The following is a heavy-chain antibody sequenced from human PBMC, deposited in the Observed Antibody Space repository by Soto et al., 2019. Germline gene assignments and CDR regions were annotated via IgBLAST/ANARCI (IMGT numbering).Heavy chain of an antibody. D-gene: IGHD6-6*01. Sequence: SLRLSCTACGFSFGDYAMSWFRQAPGKGLEWVGFIRSKAYGGTTEYAASVKGRFTISRDDSKSIAYLQMNSLKTEDTAVYYCTRESIATQNAVKELGVNAFDICGQGTMVTVSS. V-gene: IGHV3-49*03. CDR1: GFSFGDYA. CDR3: TRESIATQNAVKELGVNAFDI. CDR2: IRSKAYGGTT. J-gene: IGHJ3*02.